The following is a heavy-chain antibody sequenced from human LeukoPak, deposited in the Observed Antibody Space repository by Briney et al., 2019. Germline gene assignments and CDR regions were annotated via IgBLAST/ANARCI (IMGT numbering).Heavy chain of an antibody. CDR1: GFTFSSYG. CDR2: IRYGGSNK. CDR3: ARAPPITRGPFDP. V-gene: IGHV3-30*02. J-gene: IGHJ5*02. D-gene: IGHD3-10*01. Sequence: GGSLRLSCAASGFTFSSYGMHWVRQAPGKGLEWVAFIRYGGSNKYYADSVKGRFTISRDNSKNTLYLQMNSLRADDTAVYYCARAPPITRGPFDPWGQGTLVTVSS.